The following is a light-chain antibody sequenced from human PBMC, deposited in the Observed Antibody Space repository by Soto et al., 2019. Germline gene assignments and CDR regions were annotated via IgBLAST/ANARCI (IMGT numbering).Light chain of an antibody. J-gene: IGKJ2*01. V-gene: IGKV1-39*01. CDR3: QQTYSPPYS. CDR1: RSIVTY. Sequence: DIQMTQAPNSLSASVGDRVTITCRASRSIVTYVNWYQQKPGKAPNLLVYAASSLQSGVPSRFSGSGSGTDFTLTISALQPEDCATYYCQQTYSPPYSIGQGTKLEI. CDR2: AAS.